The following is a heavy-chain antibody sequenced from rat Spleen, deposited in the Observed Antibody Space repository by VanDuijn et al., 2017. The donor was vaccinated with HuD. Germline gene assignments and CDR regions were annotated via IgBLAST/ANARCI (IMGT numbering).Heavy chain of an antibody. CDR3: ARRRYDGTYYLY. V-gene: IGHV3-3*01. Sequence: EVQLQESGPGLVKPSQSLSLTCSVTGYSITSNYWGWIRKFPGNKLEWMGYINSEGTTNYNPSLKSRISITRDTSKNQFFLQVNSVTTEDTATYYCARRRYDGTYYLYWGQGVMVTVSS. CDR1: GYSITSNY. J-gene: IGHJ2*01. CDR2: INSEGTT. D-gene: IGHD1-12*02.